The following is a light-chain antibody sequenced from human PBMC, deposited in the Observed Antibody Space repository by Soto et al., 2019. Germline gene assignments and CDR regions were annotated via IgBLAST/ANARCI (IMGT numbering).Light chain of an antibody. V-gene: IGKV1-39*01. Sequence: DIQLTQSPSSLSASIGDRVTITCRSSQSMSIYLNWYQQKPGTAPKLLIYAASSLQGGVPSRFSGSGSATDFTLTISSLQPEDFATYHCQQSYNAPFTFGPGTKVDIK. CDR3: QQSYNAPFT. J-gene: IGKJ3*01. CDR1: QSMSIY. CDR2: AAS.